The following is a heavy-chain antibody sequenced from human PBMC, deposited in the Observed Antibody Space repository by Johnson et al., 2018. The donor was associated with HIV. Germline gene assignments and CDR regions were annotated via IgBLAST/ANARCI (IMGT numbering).Heavy chain of an antibody. D-gene: IGHD3-3*01. CDR1: GFIVSDSA. J-gene: IGHJ3*02. CDR3: TTVVNYNYWRRDAFDI. V-gene: IGHV3-73*01. CDR2: IRSKAESYAT. Sequence: VQLVESGGGLVQPGRSLRLSCAASGFIVSDSAMHWVRQASGKGLEWVGHIRSKAESYATEYAASVKGRFIISRDDSKNTAYLQMNSLKTEDTAVYYCTTVVNYNYWRRDAFDIWGQGTMVTVAS.